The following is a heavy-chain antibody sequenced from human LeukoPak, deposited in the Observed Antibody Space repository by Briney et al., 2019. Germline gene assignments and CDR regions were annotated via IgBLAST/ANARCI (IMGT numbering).Heavy chain of an antibody. CDR2: ISAYTGNT. Sequence: GASVTVSCKASGYTFTSYGMSWVRQAPGQGLEGMGWISAYTGNTNYAQKFEGRVTMTTDTSTSTAYMELRGLRSDATAVYSCARAGFEAIFPCYYLDWGQGTLVTVSS. CDR3: ARAGFEAIFPCYYLD. J-gene: IGHJ4*02. D-gene: IGHD3-9*01. V-gene: IGHV1-18*04. CDR1: GYTFTSYG.